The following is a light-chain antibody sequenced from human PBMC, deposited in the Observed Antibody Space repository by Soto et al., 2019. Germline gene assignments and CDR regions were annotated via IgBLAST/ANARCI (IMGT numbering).Light chain of an antibody. Sequence: EIVMTQSPATLSVSPGERATLSCRASQSVSSNLAWYQQKPGQAPRLLIYGASTRATGIPARFSGSGSGTEFTLTISSLPSEDFAVYYCQQYQGTFGQGTKVEIK. CDR1: QSVSSN. V-gene: IGKV3-15*01. CDR3: QQYQGT. J-gene: IGKJ1*01. CDR2: GAS.